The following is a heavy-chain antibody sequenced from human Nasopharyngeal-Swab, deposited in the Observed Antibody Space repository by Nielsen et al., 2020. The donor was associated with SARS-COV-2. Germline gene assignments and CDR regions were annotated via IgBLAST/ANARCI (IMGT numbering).Heavy chain of an antibody. V-gene: IGHV5-51*01. CDR2: IYPGDSDT. CDR1: GYSFTSYW. CDR3: ARTPYYYGSGSLDY. Sequence: KVSCKGSGYSFTSYWIGWVRQMPGKGLEWMGIIYPGDSDTRYSPSFQGQVTISADKSISTAYLQWSSLKASDTAMHYCARTPYYYGSGSLDYWGQGTLVTVSS. D-gene: IGHD3-10*01. J-gene: IGHJ4*02.